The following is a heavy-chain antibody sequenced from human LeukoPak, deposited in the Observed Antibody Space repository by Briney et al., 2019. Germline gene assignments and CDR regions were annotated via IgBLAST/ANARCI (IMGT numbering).Heavy chain of an antibody. V-gene: IGHV3-15*01. D-gene: IGHD4-17*01. J-gene: IGHJ4*02. CDR3: TTGVLEAVTTGDY. CDR1: GFTFSDYY. CDR2: IKSKTAGGTT. Sequence: GALRLSCAASGFTFSDYYLTWIRQAPGKGLEWVGRIKSKTAGGTTDYAAPVKGRFTISRDDSKNTLYLQMNSLKTEDTAVYYCTTGVLEAVTTGDYWGQGTLVTVSS.